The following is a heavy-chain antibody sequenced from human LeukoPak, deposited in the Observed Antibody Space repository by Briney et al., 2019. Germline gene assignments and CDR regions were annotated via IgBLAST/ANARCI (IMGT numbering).Heavy chain of an antibody. D-gene: IGHD1-1*01. J-gene: IGHJ4*02. Sequence: KPSETLSPTCAVYGGSFSSYYCGSIRQPPGNGLEWIGIIYYSGRTNYNPSLRSRVTISVDTSKNQFSLKLSSVAPAGTAVYYWARDGGGQVETYYFDYWGQGTLVTVSS. CDR1: GGSFSSYY. CDR3: ARDGGGQVETYYFDY. V-gene: IGHV4-34*01. CDR2: IYYSGRT.